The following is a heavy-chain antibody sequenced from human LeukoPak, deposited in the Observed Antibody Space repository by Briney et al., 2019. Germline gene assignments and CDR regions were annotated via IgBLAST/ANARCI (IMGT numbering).Heavy chain of an antibody. CDR3: ARGQATYYYDSSGPDAFDI. CDR2: IYYSGST. J-gene: IGHJ3*02. Sequence: PSETLSLTCTVSGGSISSYYWSWIRQPPGKGLEWIGYIYYSGSTNYNPSLKSRVTISVDTSKNQFSLKLSSVTAADTAVYYCARGQATYYYDSSGPDAFDIWGQGTMVTVSS. CDR1: GGSISSYY. D-gene: IGHD3-22*01. V-gene: IGHV4-59*01.